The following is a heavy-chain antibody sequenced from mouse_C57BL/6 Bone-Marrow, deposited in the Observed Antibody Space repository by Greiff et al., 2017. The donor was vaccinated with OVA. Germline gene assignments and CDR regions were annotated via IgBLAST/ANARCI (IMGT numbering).Heavy chain of an antibody. CDR2: ISYDGSN. Sequence: EVQRVESGPGLVKPSPSLSLTCSVTGYSITSGYYWNWIRQFPGNKLECMGYISYDGSNNYNPSLKNRISITRDTSKNQFFLKLNSVTTEDTATYYCARAYYGSSGDYWGQGTTLTVSS. CDR1: GYSITSGYY. D-gene: IGHD1-1*01. V-gene: IGHV3-6*01. CDR3: ARAYYGSSGDY. J-gene: IGHJ2*01.